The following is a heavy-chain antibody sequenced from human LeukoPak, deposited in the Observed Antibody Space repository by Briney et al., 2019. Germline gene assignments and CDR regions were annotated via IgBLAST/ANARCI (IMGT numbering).Heavy chain of an antibody. J-gene: IGHJ6*02. CDR3: ARCGGSQSYYGMDV. Sequence: SQTLSLTCSVSGGSISSGVYYWSWIRQHPGKGLEWIGYIYYSGSTYYNPSLKSQVTISVDTSKNQFSLNLSSVTAADTAVYHCARCGGSQSYYGMDVWGQGTTVTVSS. V-gene: IGHV4-31*01. D-gene: IGHD1-26*01. CDR2: IYYSGST. CDR1: GGSISSGVYY.